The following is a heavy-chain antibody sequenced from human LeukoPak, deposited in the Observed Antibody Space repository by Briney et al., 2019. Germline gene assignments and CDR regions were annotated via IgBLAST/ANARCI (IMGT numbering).Heavy chain of an antibody. D-gene: IGHD4-17*01. CDR3: ARETATTPVPDY. CDR2: INPNSGGT. J-gene: IGHJ4*02. Sequence: ASVKVSCKASGYTFTGYYMHWVRQAPGQGLEWMGWINPNSGGTNYAQKFQGRVTMTRDTSISTAYMELSRLRSDDTAVYYCARETATTPVPDYWGQGTLVTVSS. V-gene: IGHV1-2*02. CDR1: GYTFTGYY.